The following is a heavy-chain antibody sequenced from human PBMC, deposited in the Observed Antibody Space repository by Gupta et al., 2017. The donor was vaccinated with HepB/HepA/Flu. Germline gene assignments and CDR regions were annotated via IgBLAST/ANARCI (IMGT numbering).Heavy chain of an antibody. CDR3: ARVMSRAIESDYYYYMDV. CDR1: GGTFSSYA. D-gene: IGHD6-6*01. CDR2: IIPIFGTA. V-gene: IGHV1-69*06. Sequence: QVQLVQSGAEVTKPGSSVKVSCKASGGTFSSYAISWLRQAPGQGLEWMGGIIPIFGTANYAQKFQGRVTITADKSTSTAYMELSSLRSEDTAVYYCARVMSRAIESDYYYYMDVWGKVTTGTGAS. J-gene: IGHJ6*03.